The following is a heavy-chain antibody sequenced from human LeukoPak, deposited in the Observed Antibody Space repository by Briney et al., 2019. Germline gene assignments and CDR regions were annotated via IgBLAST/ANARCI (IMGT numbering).Heavy chain of an antibody. CDR1: GGSISNYY. D-gene: IGHD2-2*01. CDR3: ARDSPDIVVV. CDR2: FYASGSP. V-gene: IGHV4-4*07. J-gene: IGHJ1*01. Sequence: SETLSLTCTVSGGSISNYYWSWIRQPAGKGLEWIGRFYASGSPKYNPSLKSRVTMSVDTSKNQFSLKLSSVTAADTAVYYCARDSPDIVVVWGQGTVVTVSS.